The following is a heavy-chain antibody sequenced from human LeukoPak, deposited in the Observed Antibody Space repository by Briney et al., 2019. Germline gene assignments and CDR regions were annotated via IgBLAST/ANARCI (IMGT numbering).Heavy chain of an antibody. CDR3: ASDPYYGSGRAYFQH. CDR1: GGSFSGYY. Sequence: SETLSLTCAVYGGSFSGYYWSWIRQPPGKGLEWIGEINHSGNTNYNPSLKSRVTISVDTSKNQFSLKLSSVTAADTAVYYCASDPYYGSGRAYFQHWGQGTLVTVSS. D-gene: IGHD3-10*01. CDR2: INHSGNT. J-gene: IGHJ1*01. V-gene: IGHV4-34*01.